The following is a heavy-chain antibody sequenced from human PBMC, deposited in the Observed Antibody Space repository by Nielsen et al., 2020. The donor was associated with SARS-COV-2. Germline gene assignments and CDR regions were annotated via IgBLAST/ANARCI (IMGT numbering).Heavy chain of an antibody. V-gene: IGHV4-61*02. CDR1: GASIRSGSYY. D-gene: IGHD3-22*01. Sequence: SETLSLTCSVSGASIRSGSYYWSWVRQPAGKGLEWIGRIYPSGTTNYSPSLRSRVTLLLDTSANQFSLRLSSVSAADTAVYYCARGGDYYHVSGFYGFYHGMDVWGQGTTVTVSS. CDR3: ARGGDYYHVSGFYGFYHGMDV. CDR2: IYPSGTT. J-gene: IGHJ6*02.